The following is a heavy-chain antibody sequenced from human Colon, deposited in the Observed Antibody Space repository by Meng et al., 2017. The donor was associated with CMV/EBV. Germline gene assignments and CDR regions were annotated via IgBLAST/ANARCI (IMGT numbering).Heavy chain of an antibody. J-gene: IGHJ4*02. CDR2: VIPDGSGT. D-gene: IGHD5-18*01. Sequence: GESLKISCAASGFTFSSSYMYWVRPVPGKGLVWVSRVIPDGSGTGYADAVKGRFTISRDNAKNTLYLQMNSLRAEDTAVYYCAKSLVDTASDLDEWSQETLVTVSS. V-gene: IGHV3-74*01. CDR1: GFTFSSSY. CDR3: AKSLVDTASDLDE.